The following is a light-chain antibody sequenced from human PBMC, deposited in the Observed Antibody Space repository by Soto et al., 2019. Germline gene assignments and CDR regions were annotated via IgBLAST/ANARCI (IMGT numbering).Light chain of an antibody. J-gene: IGKJ4*01. V-gene: IGKV1-12*01. CDR3: QQANSFTLT. CDR2: AAS. Sequence: DIQMTQFPSSLSASVGNRVTITCRASQDVSSRLAWYQQKPGKAPKLLIYAASSLQSGVPSRFSGSGSGTDFTLTLSSLKTEDFAVYDGQQANSFTLTFGGGTKVDIK. CDR1: QDVSSR.